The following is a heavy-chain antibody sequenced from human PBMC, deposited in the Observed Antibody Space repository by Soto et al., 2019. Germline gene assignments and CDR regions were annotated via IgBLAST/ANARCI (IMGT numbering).Heavy chain of an antibody. Sequence: EVQLVESGGGFVQPGRSLRLSCAASGFTFDDYAMHWVRQAPGKGLEWVSGISWNSGSIGYADSVKGRFTISRDNAKNSLYLQMNSLRAEDTALYSCAKGIRLYGDLDYWGQGTLVTVSS. CDR1: GFTFDDYA. V-gene: IGHV3-9*01. D-gene: IGHD4-17*01. CDR2: ISWNSGSI. J-gene: IGHJ4*02. CDR3: AKGIRLYGDLDY.